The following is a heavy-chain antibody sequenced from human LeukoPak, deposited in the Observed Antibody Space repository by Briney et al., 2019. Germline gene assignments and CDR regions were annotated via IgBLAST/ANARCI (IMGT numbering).Heavy chain of an antibody. Sequence: APVKVTCKASGYTFTSYYMHWVRQAPGQGLEWMGIINPSGGSTSYAQKFQGRVTMTRDTSTSTVYMELSSLRSEDTAVYYCARDRRLAVPAAISTWFDPWGQGTLVTVSS. CDR1: GYTFTSYY. CDR3: ARDRRLAVPAAISTWFDP. D-gene: IGHD2-2*01. J-gene: IGHJ5*02. CDR2: INPSGGST. V-gene: IGHV1-46*01.